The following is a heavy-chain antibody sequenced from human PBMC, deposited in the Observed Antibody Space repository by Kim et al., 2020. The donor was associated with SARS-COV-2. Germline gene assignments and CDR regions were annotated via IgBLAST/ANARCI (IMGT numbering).Heavy chain of an antibody. D-gene: IGHD3-9*01. Sequence: GGSLRLSCVASGFTFSSYAMSWVRQAPGKGLEWVSGISGSGGNTYYADSVKGRFTISRDNSKKMLYLQMNSLRAEDPAVYYCAKAHPRYFDWLLFFDYWGQGTLVTVSS. CDR2: ISGSGGNT. J-gene: IGHJ4*02. V-gene: IGHV3-23*01. CDR1: GFTFSSYA. CDR3: AKAHPRYFDWLLFFDY.